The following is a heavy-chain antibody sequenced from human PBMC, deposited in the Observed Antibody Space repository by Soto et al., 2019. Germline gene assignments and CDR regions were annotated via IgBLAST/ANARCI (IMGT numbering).Heavy chain of an antibody. CDR1: GYSISSGYY. D-gene: IGHD3-22*01. CDR2: IYHSGST. V-gene: IGHV4-38-2*02. Sequence: ASETLSLTCAVSGYSISSGYYWGWIRQPPGKGLEWIGSIYHSGSTYYNPSLKSRVTISVDTSKNQFSLRLSSVTAADTAVYYCARDYYYYDSSGYYYEGWFDPWGQGTLVTVSS. CDR3: ARDYYYYDSSGYYYEGWFDP. J-gene: IGHJ5*02.